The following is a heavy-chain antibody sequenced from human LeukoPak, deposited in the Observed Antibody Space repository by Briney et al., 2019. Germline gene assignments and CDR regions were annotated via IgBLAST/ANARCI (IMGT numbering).Heavy chain of an antibody. CDR2: IIPIFGTA. J-gene: IGHJ6*02. CDR3: ASTPRTAAYYYGIDV. D-gene: IGHD2-21*02. V-gene: IGHV1-69*13. CDR1: GGTFSSYA. Sequence: ASVKVSCKASGGTFSSYAISWVRQAPGQGLEWMGGIIPIFGTANYAQKFQGRVTITADESTSTAYMELSSLRSEDTAVYYCASTPRTAAYYYGIDVWGQGTTVTVSS.